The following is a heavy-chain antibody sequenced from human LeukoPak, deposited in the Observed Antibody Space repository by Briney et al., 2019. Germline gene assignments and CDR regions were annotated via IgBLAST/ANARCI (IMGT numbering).Heavy chain of an antibody. CDR1: GFTFSSYW. CDR3: ASQTMVRGGVDAFDI. D-gene: IGHD3-10*01. V-gene: IGHV3-7*03. J-gene: IGHJ3*02. Sequence: GGSLRLSCAASGFTFSSYWMSWVRQAPGKGLGGVANIKQDGSEKYYVDSVKGRFTISRDNAKNSLYLQMNSLRAEDTAVYYCASQTMVRGGVDAFDIWGQGTMVTVSS. CDR2: IKQDGSEK.